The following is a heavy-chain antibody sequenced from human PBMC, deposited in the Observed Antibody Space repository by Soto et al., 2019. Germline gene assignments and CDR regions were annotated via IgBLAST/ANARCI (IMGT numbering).Heavy chain of an antibody. CDR1: GGTFSSYA. Sequence: GASVKVSCKASGGTFSSYAISWVRQAPGQGLGWMGGIIPIFGTANYAQKFQGRVTITAGESTSTAYMELSSLRSEDTAVYYCARSLGYCSITSCPYNWFDPCGQGTLVTVSS. D-gene: IGHD2-2*01. J-gene: IGHJ5*02. CDR2: IIPIFGTA. CDR3: ARSLGYCSITSCPYNWFDP. V-gene: IGHV1-69*13.